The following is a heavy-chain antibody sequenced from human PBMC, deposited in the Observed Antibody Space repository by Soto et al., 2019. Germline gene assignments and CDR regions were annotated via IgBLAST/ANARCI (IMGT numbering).Heavy chain of an antibody. CDR1: GFSLDSYA. D-gene: IGHD3-10*01. CDR2: VSYDGKNI. Sequence: QLVESGGGVVQPGGSLTLSCAASGFSLDSYAMHWVRQAPGKGHEWLAVVSYDGKNIYHGDSVKGRFTISKDDSKNTLYLRMSSLTAEDTATYSCARDYGALPCDRIQHWGRGTLVTVSS. V-gene: IGHV3-30*03. CDR3: ARDYGALPCDRIQH. J-gene: IGHJ1*01.